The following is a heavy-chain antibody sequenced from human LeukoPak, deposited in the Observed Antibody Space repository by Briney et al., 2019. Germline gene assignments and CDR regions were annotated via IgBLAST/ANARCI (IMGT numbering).Heavy chain of an antibody. CDR1: GGTFSSYA. CDR3: ARRRRRDLRYDAFDI. V-gene: IGHV1-69*05. Sequence: ASVKVSCKASGGTFSSYAISWVRQAPGQGLEWMGRIIPIFGTANYAQKFQGRVTITTDESTSTAYMELSSLRSEDTAVYYCARRRRRDLRYDAFDIWGQGTMVTVSS. J-gene: IGHJ3*02. CDR2: IIPIFGTA. D-gene: IGHD4-17*01.